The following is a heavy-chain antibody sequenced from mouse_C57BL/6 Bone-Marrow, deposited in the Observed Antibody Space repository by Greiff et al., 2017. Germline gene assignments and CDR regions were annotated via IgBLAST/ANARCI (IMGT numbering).Heavy chain of an antibody. J-gene: IGHJ1*03. CDR2: IYPGDGDT. Sequence: QVQLQQSGAELVKPGASVKISCKASGYAFSSYWMNWVKQRPGKGLEWIGQIYPGDGDTNYNGKFKGKATLTADKSSSTAYMQLSSLTSEDSAVYFCARDYGSRRNWYFDVWGTGTTVTVSS. V-gene: IGHV1-80*01. CDR3: ARDYGSRRNWYFDV. CDR1: GYAFSSYW. D-gene: IGHD1-1*01.